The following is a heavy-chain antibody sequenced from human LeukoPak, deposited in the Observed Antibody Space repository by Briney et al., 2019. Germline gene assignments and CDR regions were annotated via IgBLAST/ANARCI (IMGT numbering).Heavy chain of an antibody. J-gene: IGHJ5*02. CDR2: INPNSGGT. Sequence: GASVKVSCKASGYTFTGYYMHWVRQAPGQGLEWMGWINPNSGGTNYAQKFQGRVTMTRDTSISTAYMELSRLRSDDTAVYYCARVRRRRYCSSTSCYPVGLFDPWGQGTLVTVSS. D-gene: IGHD2-2*01. CDR3: ARVRRRRYCSSTSCYPVGLFDP. CDR1: GYTFTGYY. V-gene: IGHV1-2*02.